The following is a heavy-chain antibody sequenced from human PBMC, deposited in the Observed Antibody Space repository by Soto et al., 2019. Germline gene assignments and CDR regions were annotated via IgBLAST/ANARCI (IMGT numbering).Heavy chain of an antibody. Sequence: LRLSCAASGFTFSTYSINWVRQAPGKGLEWVSSISSRSDIYYADSVKGRFTISRDNAKNSVSLQMNSLRAEDTAVYYCAREYTAWPLAYGLDVWGQGTTVTVSS. D-gene: IGHD2-2*02. J-gene: IGHJ6*02. CDR1: GFTFSTYS. CDR2: ISSRSDI. V-gene: IGHV3-21*01. CDR3: AREYTAWPLAYGLDV.